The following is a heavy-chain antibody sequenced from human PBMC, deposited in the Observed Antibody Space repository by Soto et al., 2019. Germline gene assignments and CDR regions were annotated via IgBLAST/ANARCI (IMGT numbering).Heavy chain of an antibody. V-gene: IGHV1-69*02. CDR3: ARGYCSGGSCLEYFQH. D-gene: IGHD2-15*01. CDR2: IIPILGIA. CDR1: GGTFSSYT. J-gene: IGHJ1*01. Sequence: SVKVSCKASGGTFSSYTISWVRQAPGQGLEWMGRIIPILGIANYAQKFQGRVTITADKSTSTAYMELSSLRSEDTAVYYCARGYCSGGSCLEYFQHWGQGTLVTVSS.